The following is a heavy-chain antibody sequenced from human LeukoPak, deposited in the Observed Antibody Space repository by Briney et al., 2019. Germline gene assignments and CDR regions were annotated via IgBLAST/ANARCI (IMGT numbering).Heavy chain of an antibody. CDR3: ARGIVVVPAARGRYYGMDV. J-gene: IGHJ6*02. CDR2: IYYSGST. CDR1: GGSISSYC. Sequence: SQTLSLTCTVSGGSISSYCWSWIRQPPGKGLEWIGYIYYSGSTNYNPSLKSRVTISVDTSKNQFSLKLSSVTAADTAVYYCARGIVVVPAARGRYYGMDVWGQGTTVTVSS. V-gene: IGHV4-59*01. D-gene: IGHD2-2*01.